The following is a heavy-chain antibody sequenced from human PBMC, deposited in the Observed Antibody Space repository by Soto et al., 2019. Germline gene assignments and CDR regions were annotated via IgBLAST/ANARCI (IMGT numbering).Heavy chain of an antibody. CDR1: GYDFTNYW. Sequence: GESLKISCKASGYDFTNYWIAWVRQTPGRGLEWMGMIYPGDSDIRYNPSFRGRVTISADKSITSAFVQWGSLKASDSAIYYCARFRAPRRQLISMSFHLWGLGTLVTVSS. J-gene: IGHJ4*03. CDR3: ARFRAPRRQLISMSFHL. V-gene: IGHV5-51*01. CDR2: IYPGDSDI. D-gene: IGHD6-13*01.